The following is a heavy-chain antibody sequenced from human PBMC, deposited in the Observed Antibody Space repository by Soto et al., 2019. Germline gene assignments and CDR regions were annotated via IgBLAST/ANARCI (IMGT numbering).Heavy chain of an antibody. CDR1: GYDFTNYW. Sequence: GESLKISCKASGYDFTNYWIAWVRQTPGRGLEWMGMIYPGDSDIRYNPSFRGRVTISADKSITSAFVQWGSLKASDSAIYYCARFRAPRRQLISMSFHLWGLGTLVTVSS. J-gene: IGHJ4*03. CDR3: ARFRAPRRQLISMSFHL. V-gene: IGHV5-51*01. CDR2: IYPGDSDI. D-gene: IGHD6-13*01.